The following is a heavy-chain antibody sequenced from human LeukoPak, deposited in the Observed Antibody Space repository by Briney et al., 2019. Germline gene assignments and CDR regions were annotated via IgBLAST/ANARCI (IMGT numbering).Heavy chain of an antibody. CDR1: GGSISGYY. V-gene: IGHV4-59*12. J-gene: IGHJ5*02. D-gene: IGHD3-3*01. CDR3: ARALIITIFGVVRQNWFDP. Sequence: PSETLSLTCTVSGGSISGYYWSWIRQPPGKGLERIGYIYDSGNTNYNPSLKSRVTISVDSSKNQFSLKLSSVTAADTAVYYCARALIITIFGVVRQNWFDPWGQGTLVTVSS. CDR2: IYDSGNT.